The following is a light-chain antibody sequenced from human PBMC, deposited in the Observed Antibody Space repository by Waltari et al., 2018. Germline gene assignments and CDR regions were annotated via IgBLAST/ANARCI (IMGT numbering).Light chain of an antibody. CDR2: DVD. CDR3: CSYAGSYGGSYSVV. CDR1: SSDVGAYNY. J-gene: IGLJ2*01. V-gene: IGLV2-11*01. Sequence: QSALTQPRSVSGSPGQSVTFSCTGTSSDVGAYNYVSWYQHNPGKAPKLMVYDVDKRPPGVPDRFSGSKAGNTASLTISGLQAEDEADYYCCSYAGSYGGSYSVVFGGGTKVTVL.